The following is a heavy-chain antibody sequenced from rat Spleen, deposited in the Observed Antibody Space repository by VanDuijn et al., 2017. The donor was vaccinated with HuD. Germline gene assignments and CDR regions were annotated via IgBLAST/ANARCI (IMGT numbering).Heavy chain of an antibody. J-gene: IGHJ1*01. CDR2: ISPSGGST. D-gene: IGHD3-8*01. CDR3: ATSPYYWYFDF. CDR1: GFTFSNYG. Sequence: EVQLVESGGGLVQPGRSLKLSCAASGFTFSNYGMHWIRQAPTKGLEWVASISPSGGSTYYRDSVKGRFIISRDIAKSTLYLQMDSLRSEDTATYYCATSPYYWYFDFWGPGTMVTVSS. V-gene: IGHV5-19*01.